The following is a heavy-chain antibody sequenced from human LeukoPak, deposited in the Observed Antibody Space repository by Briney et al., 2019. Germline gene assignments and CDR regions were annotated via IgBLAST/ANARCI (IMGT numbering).Heavy chain of an antibody. Sequence: GGSLRLSCAASGFTFNTYAMHWVRQAPGKGLEWVSGISWDSGAIGYADSVKGRFVISRDNTKSSLYLQMNSLRAEDTALYYCAKDWAGNHYFDYWGQGTLVTVSS. CDR3: AKDWAGNHYFDY. CDR2: ISWDSGAI. D-gene: IGHD1-14*01. CDR1: GFTFNTYA. V-gene: IGHV3-9*01. J-gene: IGHJ4*02.